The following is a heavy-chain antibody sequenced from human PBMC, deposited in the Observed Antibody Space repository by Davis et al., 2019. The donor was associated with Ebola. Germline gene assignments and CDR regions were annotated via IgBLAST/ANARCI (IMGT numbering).Heavy chain of an antibody. CDR1: GFTFNGYA. CDR2: ISWNSGSI. J-gene: IGHJ5*02. D-gene: IGHD5-18*01. Sequence: PGGSLRLSCVASGFTFNGYAMHWVRQGPGKGLEWVSGISWNSGSIGYADSVKGRFTISRDNAKNSLYLQMNSLRAEDTAVYYCARGGYSYDLNWFDPWGQGTLVTVSS. CDR3: ARGGYSYDLNWFDP. V-gene: IGHV3-9*01.